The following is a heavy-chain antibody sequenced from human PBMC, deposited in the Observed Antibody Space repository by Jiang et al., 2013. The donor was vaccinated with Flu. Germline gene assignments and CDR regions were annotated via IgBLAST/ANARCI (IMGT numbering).Heavy chain of an antibody. CDR2: INAGNGNT. J-gene: IGHJ4*02. CDR3: AKGHCSGGSCYYGGFDY. V-gene: IGHV1-3*01. Sequence: RLEWMGWINAGNGNTKYSQNFQGRVTITRDTSASTAYMELSSLRSEDTAVYYCAKGHCSGGSCYYGGFDYWGQGTLVTVSS. D-gene: IGHD2-15*01.